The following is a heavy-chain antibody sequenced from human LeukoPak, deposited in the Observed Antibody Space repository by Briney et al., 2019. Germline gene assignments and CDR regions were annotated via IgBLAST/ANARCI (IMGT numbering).Heavy chain of an antibody. Sequence: SETLSLTCTVSGVSISSVSYYWSWIRQPAGNGQEWIGHIYTSGSTNFNTSLKSRVTISVDTSKNQFSLKLSCVTAADTAVYYCAREGVGGYWGQGTLVTVSS. D-gene: IGHD3-10*01. CDR3: AREGVGGY. CDR2: IYTSGST. V-gene: IGHV4-61*09. CDR1: GVSISSVSYY. J-gene: IGHJ4*02.